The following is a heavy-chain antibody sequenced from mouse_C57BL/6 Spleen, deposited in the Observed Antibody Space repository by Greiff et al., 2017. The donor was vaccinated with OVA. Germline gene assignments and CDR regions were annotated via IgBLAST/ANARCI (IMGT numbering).Heavy chain of an antibody. V-gene: IGHV1-19*01. CDR2: INPYNGGT. Sequence: EVKLMESGPVLVKPGASVKMSCKASGYTFTDYYMNWVKQSHGKSLEWIGVINPYNGGTSYNQKFKGKATLTVDKSSSTAYMELNSLTSEDSAVYYCARQSDRDWYFDVWGTGTTVTVSS. D-gene: IGHD3-2*01. J-gene: IGHJ1*03. CDR1: GYTFTDYY. CDR3: ARQSDRDWYFDV.